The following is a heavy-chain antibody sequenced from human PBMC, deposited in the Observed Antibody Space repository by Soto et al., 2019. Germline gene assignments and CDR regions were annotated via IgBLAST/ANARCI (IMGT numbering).Heavy chain of an antibody. J-gene: IGHJ6*02. CDR1: GGTFSSYA. CDR2: IIPIFGTA. Sequence: GASVKVSCKASGGTFSSYAISWVRQAPGQGLEWMGGIIPIFGTANYAQKFQGRVTITADESTSTAYMELSSLRSEDTAVYYCAREFHRYAGSREFYYYGMDVWGQGTTVTVSS. V-gene: IGHV1-69*13. CDR3: AREFHRYAGSREFYYYGMDV. D-gene: IGHD5-12*01.